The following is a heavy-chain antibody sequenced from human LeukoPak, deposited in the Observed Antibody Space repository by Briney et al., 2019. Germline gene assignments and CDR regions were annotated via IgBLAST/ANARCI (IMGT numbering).Heavy chain of an antibody. Sequence: ASVKVSRKASGYNFTNYDINWVRQATGQGLEWMGWMNPNSGNTGLAQKFQGRVTMTRNTSIITAHMELSSLTSEDTAVYYCARVYCSVVVAATRGCYFDSWGQGTLVTVSS. CDR3: ARVYCSVVVAATRGCYFDS. J-gene: IGHJ4*02. V-gene: IGHV1-8*01. CDR2: MNPNSGNT. CDR1: GYNFTNYD. D-gene: IGHD2-15*01.